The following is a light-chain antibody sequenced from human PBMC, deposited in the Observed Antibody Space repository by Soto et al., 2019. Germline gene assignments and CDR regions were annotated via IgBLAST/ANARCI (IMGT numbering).Light chain of an antibody. J-gene: IGKJ1*01. Sequence: EIVLTQSPGTLSLSPGETATLSCRASQTVNSDYLAWYQQKPGQAPRLLIYGASSRATGIPDRFSGSGSGTDFTLTISRLEPEDFAVYYCHQYDSWTFGQGTKVDIK. CDR2: GAS. CDR1: QTVNSDY. CDR3: HQYDSWT. V-gene: IGKV3-20*01.